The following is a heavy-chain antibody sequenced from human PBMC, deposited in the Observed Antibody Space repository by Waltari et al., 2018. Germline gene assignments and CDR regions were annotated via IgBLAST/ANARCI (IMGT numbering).Heavy chain of an antibody. CDR3: ARNLDL. V-gene: IGHV4-4*02. D-gene: IGHD3-9*01. J-gene: IGHJ4*02. Sequence: QVQLQESGPGLVKPSETLSLTCAVSRGPSSSSDWWSWVRQPPGKGLDWIAEVSHGGGTNYNPSLRSRVTVSVDKSNNQISLNLISVTAADTAVYYCARNLDLWGQGTLVIVSS. CDR1: RGPSSSSDW. CDR2: VSHGGGT.